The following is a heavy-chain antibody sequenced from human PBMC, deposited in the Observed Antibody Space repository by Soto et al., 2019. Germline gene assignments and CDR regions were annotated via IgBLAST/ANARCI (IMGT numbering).Heavy chain of an antibody. CDR3: ARVRPATFTWSFAIDY. Sequence: KLSETLSLTCAISGLSISSDYYWGWIRQPPGKGLEWIGSIYHSGSTYYSPSLQSRVTISVDTSKNQFSLKVNSVTAADTAFYYCARVRPATFTWSFAIDYWGQGALVTVSS. D-gene: IGHD3-10*01. CDR2: IYHSGST. CDR1: GLSISSDYY. J-gene: IGHJ4*02. V-gene: IGHV4-38-2*01.